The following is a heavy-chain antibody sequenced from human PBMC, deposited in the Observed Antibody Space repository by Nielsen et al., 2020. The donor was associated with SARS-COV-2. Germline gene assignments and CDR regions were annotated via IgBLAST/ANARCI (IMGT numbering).Heavy chain of an antibody. J-gene: IGHJ3*01. V-gene: IGHV3-23*01. CDR1: GFTFNIYA. D-gene: IGHD3-10*01. CDR2: VSASGGST. CDR3: AKDGFVRGDALDL. Sequence: GESLKISCAASGFTFNIYAMAWVRRAPGRGLQWVTGVSASGGSTYYTDSVKGRFSISRDNSKNTLFLQMHSLRVEDTALYYCAKDGFVRGDALDLWGQGTMVTVSS.